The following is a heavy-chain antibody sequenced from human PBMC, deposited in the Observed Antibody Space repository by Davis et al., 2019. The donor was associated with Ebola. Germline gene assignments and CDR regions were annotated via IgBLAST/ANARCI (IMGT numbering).Heavy chain of an antibody. D-gene: IGHD3-16*01. CDR1: GGSISSSSYY. V-gene: IGHV4-30-4*08. CDR3: ASTGDYGMDV. Sequence: SETLSLTCTVSGGSISSSSYYWGWIRQPPGKGLEWIGYIYYSGSTYYNPSLKSRVTISVDTSKNQFSLKLSSVTAADTAVYYCASTGDYGMDVWGKGTTVTVSS. CDR2: IYYSGST. J-gene: IGHJ6*04.